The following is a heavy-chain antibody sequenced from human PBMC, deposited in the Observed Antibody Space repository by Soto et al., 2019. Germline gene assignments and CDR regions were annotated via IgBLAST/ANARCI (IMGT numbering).Heavy chain of an antibody. V-gene: IGHV4-34*01. CDR3: ARGLKGELRFLEWLLIAWFDP. D-gene: IGHD3-3*01. Sequence: SETLSLTCAVYGGYFSGYYWSWIRQPPGKGLEWIGEINHSGSTNYNPSLKSRVTISVDTSKNQFSLKLSSVTAADTAVYYCARGLKGELRFLEWLLIAWFDPWGQGTLVTVSS. CDR2: INHSGST. J-gene: IGHJ5*02. CDR1: GGYFSGYY.